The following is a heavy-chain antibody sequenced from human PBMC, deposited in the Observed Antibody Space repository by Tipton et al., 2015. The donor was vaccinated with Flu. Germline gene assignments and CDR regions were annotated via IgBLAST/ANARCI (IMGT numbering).Heavy chain of an antibody. CDR3: ARDYSSMWHGGFDYGLDV. CDR1: GGSVSGGSFY. V-gene: IGHV4-61*02. CDR2: IHNSGST. D-gene: IGHD6-13*01. J-gene: IGHJ6*02. Sequence: TLSLTCTVSGGSVSGGSFYWSWIRQPAGKGLEWIGRIHNSGSTNYSPSLRSRVTLSIDTSKNQFSLRLSSVTAAATAVYYCARDYSSMWHGGFDYGLDVWGQGTTVTVPS.